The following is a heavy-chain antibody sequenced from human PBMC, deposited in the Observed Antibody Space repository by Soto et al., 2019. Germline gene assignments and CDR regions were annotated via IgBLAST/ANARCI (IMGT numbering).Heavy chain of an antibody. CDR3: AREGSSSGPDYEY. V-gene: IGHV3-72*01. CDR1: GFSFSDYY. J-gene: IGHJ4*02. Sequence: EVQLVESGGGLVQPGGSLRLSCAASGFSFSDYYINWVRQAPGKGLEWVGRTRNKASSYTTDYAAFVKGRFTISRDDSKNLIYLPMHSLKTEDTAVYYCAREGSSSGPDYEYWGQGTLVTVSS. D-gene: IGHD3-22*01. CDR2: TRNKASSYTT.